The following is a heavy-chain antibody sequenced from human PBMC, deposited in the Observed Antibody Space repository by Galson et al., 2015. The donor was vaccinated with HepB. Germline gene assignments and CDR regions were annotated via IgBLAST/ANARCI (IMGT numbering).Heavy chain of an antibody. V-gene: IGHV3-7*01. CDR2: IKQDGSEK. J-gene: IGHJ4*02. CDR3: ARDSSYLVVPAAGDFDH. D-gene: IGHD2-2*01. Sequence: SLRLSCAASGFTFSNYWMTWVRQAPGKGLEWVATIKQDGSEKYHVDSVKGRFTISRDNAKNSLYLQMNSLRVEDTAVFYCARDSSYLVVPAAGDFDHWGQGILVTVSS. CDR1: GFTFSNYW.